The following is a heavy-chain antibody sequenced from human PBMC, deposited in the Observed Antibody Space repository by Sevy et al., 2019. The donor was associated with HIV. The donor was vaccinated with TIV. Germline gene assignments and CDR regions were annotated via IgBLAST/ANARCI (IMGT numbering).Heavy chain of an antibody. CDR3: ARDHAIADAFDI. CDR2: ISSSSSYI. J-gene: IGHJ3*02. Sequence: GGSLRLSCAASGFTFSSYSMNWVRQAPGKGLEWVSSISSSSSYIYYADSVKGRFTISRDIAKNSLYLQMNSLRAEDTAGYYCARDHAIADAFDIWGQGTMVTVSS. CDR1: GFTFSSYS. V-gene: IGHV3-21*01. D-gene: IGHD2-21*01.